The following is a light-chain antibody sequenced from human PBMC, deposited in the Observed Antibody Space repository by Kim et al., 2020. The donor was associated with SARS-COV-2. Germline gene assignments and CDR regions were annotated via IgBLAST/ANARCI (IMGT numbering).Light chain of an antibody. V-gene: IGKV4-1*01. CDR3: QQYYHDSVT. J-gene: IGKJ2*01. CDR2: WAS. Sequence: EIVLTQSPDSLTVSLGERATINCRSSQTIFYSPNSRDYLAWYQQKPGLPPKLLISWASTRESGVPDRFSGSGSGTDFTLTINSLQAEDVAVYYCQQYYHDSVTFGQGTKVDIK. CDR1: QTIFYSPNSRDY.